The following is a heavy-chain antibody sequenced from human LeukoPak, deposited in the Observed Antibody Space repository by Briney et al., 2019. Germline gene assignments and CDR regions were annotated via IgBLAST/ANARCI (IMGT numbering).Heavy chain of an antibody. J-gene: IGHJ4*02. V-gene: IGHV1-18*01. CDR2: ISAYNGNT. Sequence: ASVKVSCKASGYTFTSYGISWVRQAPGQGLEWMGWISAYNGNTNYAQKLQGRVTMTTDTSTSTAYMELRSLRSDDTAMYYCARLAQHRYYYDSSDYRYYFDYWGQGTLVTVSS. CDR3: ARLAQHRYYYDSSDYRYYFDY. D-gene: IGHD3-22*01. CDR1: GYTFTSYG.